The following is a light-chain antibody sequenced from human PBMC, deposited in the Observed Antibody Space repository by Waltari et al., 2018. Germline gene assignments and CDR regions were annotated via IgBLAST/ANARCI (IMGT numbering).Light chain of an antibody. CDR1: QSVANY. CDR2: GAS. J-gene: IGKJ4*01. CDR3: QKYSNSPLT. V-gene: IGKV3-11*01. Sequence: VILTQSPATLSLSPGERATISCRASQSVANYLAWYQQKPGQAPRLLIYGASNRATGIPERFSGTGSGTEFTLTITSLEPEDFAVYYCQKYSNSPLTFGGGTKVEIK.